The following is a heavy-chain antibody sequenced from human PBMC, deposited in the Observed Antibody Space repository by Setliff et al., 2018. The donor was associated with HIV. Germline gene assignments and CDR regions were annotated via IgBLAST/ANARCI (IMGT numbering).Heavy chain of an antibody. V-gene: IGHV1-18*01. CDR3: ARVRQNILLWFGDPLGAFDF. CDR1: GYTFASYG. J-gene: IGHJ3*01. CDR2: ISVYNGNT. Sequence: ASVQVSCKASGYTFASYGISWVRQAPGQGLEWMGWISVYNGNTNYAQKVQGRVSMTTDTSTRTAYMELRSLRSDDTAVYYCARVRQNILLWFGDPLGAFDFWGQGTMVTV. D-gene: IGHD3-10*01.